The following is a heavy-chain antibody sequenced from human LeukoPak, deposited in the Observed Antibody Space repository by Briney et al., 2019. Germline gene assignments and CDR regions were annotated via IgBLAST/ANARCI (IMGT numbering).Heavy chain of an antibody. D-gene: IGHD2-2*01. Sequence: ASVKVSCKASRGTFSSYAISWVRQAPGQGLEWMGGIIPIFGTANYAQKFQGRVTITTDESTSTAYMELSSLRSEDTAVYYCARSPALGRDYYYYYMDVWGKGTTVTVSS. CDR1: RGTFSSYA. CDR2: IIPIFGTA. V-gene: IGHV1-69*05. CDR3: ARSPALGRDYYYYYMDV. J-gene: IGHJ6*03.